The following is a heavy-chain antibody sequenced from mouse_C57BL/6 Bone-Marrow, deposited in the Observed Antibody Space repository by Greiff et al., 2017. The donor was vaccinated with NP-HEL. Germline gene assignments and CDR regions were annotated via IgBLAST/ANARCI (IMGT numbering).Heavy chain of an antibody. CDR2: IDPENGDT. V-gene: IGHV14-4*01. CDR3: TTVYDYFDY. Sequence: VQLKESGAELVRPGASVKLSCTASGFNIKDDYMHWVKQRPEQGLEWIGWIDPENGDTEYASKFQGKATITADTSSNTAYLQLSSLTSEDTAVYYCTTVYDYFDYWGQGTTLTVSS. D-gene: IGHD2-12*01. J-gene: IGHJ2*01. CDR1: GFNIKDDY.